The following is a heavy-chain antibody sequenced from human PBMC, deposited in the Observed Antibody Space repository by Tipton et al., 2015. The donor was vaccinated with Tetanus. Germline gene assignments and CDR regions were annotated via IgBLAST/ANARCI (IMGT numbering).Heavy chain of an antibody. J-gene: IGHJ4*02. V-gene: IGHV4-59*01. D-gene: IGHD1-14*01. CDR3: ARGTGDY. CDR1: GGSSSSYY. CDR2: IYYSGST. Sequence: TLSLTCGVSGGSSSSYYWSWIRQPPGKGLEWIGYIYYSGSTNYNPSLKSRVTISVDTSKNQFSLKLSSVTAADTAVYYCARGTGDYWGQGTLVTVSS.